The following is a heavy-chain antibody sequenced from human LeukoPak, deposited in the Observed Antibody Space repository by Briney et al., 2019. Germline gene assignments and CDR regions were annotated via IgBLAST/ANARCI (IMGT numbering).Heavy chain of an antibody. Sequence: SETLSLTCTVSGGFIRGYSWSWLRQPPGKGLEWIGYISDSGSTYYNPSLKTRITISLDTSKNQFSLKLSSATAADTAVYYCARWGRPNFDYWGQGTLVTVSS. CDR2: ISDSGST. D-gene: IGHD7-27*01. J-gene: IGHJ4*02. CDR1: GGFIRGYS. V-gene: IGHV4-59*13. CDR3: ARWGRPNFDY.